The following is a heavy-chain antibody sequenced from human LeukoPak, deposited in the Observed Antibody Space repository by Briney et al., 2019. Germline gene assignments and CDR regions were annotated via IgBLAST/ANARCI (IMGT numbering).Heavy chain of an antibody. CDR3: AKDILGGYNPNPYFDY. CDR2: ISWDGGST. CDR1: GFTFDDYT. V-gene: IGHV3-43*01. J-gene: IGHJ4*02. D-gene: IGHD5-24*01. Sequence: PGGSLRLSCAASGFTFDDYTMHWVRQAPGKGLEWVSLISWDGGSTYYADSVKGRLTISRDNSKNSLYLQMNSLRTEDTALYYCAKDILGGYNPNPYFDYWGQGTLVTVSS.